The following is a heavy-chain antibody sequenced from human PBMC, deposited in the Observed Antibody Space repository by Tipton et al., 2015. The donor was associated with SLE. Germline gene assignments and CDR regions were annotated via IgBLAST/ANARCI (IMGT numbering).Heavy chain of an antibody. CDR1: GGSISSGSYY. CDR2: IYTSGST. D-gene: IGHD5-24*01. CDR3: AREGRHGYSYGAFDY. Sequence: TLSLTCTVSGGSISSGSYYWSWIRQPAGKGLEWIGHIYTSGSTNYNPSLKSRVTISVDTSKNQFSLNLTSVTAADTAVYYCAREGRHGYSYGAFDYWGQGTLVTVSS. J-gene: IGHJ4*02. V-gene: IGHV4-61*09.